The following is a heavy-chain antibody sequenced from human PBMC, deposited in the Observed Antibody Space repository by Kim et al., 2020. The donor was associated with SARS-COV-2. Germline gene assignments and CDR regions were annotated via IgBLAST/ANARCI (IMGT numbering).Heavy chain of an antibody. Sequence: ASVKVSCKASGYTFTSYYMHWVRQAPGQGLEWMGIINPSAGSTSYAQKFQGRVTMTRDTSTNTVYMEVSSLKSEDTAVYYCARDSKGATNNRLGYFDYWGQGTLVTVSS. J-gene: IGHJ4*02. D-gene: IGHD1-26*01. CDR3: ARDSKGATNNRLGYFDY. CDR1: GYTFTSYY. CDR2: INPSAGST. V-gene: IGHV1-46*01.